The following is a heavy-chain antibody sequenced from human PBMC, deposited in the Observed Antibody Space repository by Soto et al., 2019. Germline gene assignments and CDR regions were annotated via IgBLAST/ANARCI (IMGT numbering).Heavy chain of an antibody. CDR3: ARVNCSSASFFRYHDAVDV. V-gene: IGHV6-1*01. CDR2: TYYRSKWYN. J-gene: IGHJ6*02. D-gene: IGHD2-2*01. Sequence: SQTLSLTCAISGDSVSSSSAAWTWIRQSPSRGLEWLGRTYYRSKWYNDYAVSVKSRIIINADTSKNQFSLQLNSVTPEDTAVYYCARVNCSSASFFRYHDAVDVWGQGTRSP. CDR1: GDSVSSSSAA.